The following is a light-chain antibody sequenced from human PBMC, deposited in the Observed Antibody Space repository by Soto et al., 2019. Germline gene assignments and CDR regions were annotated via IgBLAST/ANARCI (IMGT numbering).Light chain of an antibody. Sequence: QSALTQPRSVSGSPGQSVTISCTGTSSDVGGYNYVSWYRQYPGKAPKLMIYDVNKRPSGVPDRFSGSKSANTASLTISGLQGDDEADYYCSSFAGSYSDVFGTGTKLTVL. CDR2: DVN. V-gene: IGLV2-11*01. CDR1: SSDVGGYNY. CDR3: SSFAGSYSDV. J-gene: IGLJ1*01.